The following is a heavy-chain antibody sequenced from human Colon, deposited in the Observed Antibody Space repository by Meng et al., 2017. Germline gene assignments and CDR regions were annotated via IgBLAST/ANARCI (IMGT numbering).Heavy chain of an antibody. D-gene: IGHD3-22*01. V-gene: IGHV3-23*01. CDR1: GFTFSSHA. Sequence: GESLKISCAASGFTFSSHAMSWVRQAPGKGLEWLSHVSGSGYTTYYADSVKGRVTISRDNSKNTLYLQMNSLRAEDTAVYYCAKDYYDSSGFPSFAYWGQGILVNGAS. CDR3: AKDYYDSSGFPSFAY. J-gene: IGHJ4*02. CDR2: VSGSGYTT.